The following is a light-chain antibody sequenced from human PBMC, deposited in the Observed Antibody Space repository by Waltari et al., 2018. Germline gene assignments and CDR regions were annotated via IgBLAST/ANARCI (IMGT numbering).Light chain of an antibody. CDR2: ANS. CDR1: SSNIGAGYD. Sequence: QSVLTQPPSVSGAPGQRVTISCTGSSSNIGAGYDVHWYQQLPGTAPKLLIYANSNRPSGVPDRFSCSKSGTSASLAITGRQAEDEADYYGQSYDGSLSGSRVFGTGTEVTVL. CDR3: QSYDGSLSGSRV. V-gene: IGLV1-40*01. J-gene: IGLJ1*01.